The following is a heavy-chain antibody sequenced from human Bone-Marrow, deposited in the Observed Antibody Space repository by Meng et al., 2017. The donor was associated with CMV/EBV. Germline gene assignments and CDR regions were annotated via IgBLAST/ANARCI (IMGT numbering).Heavy chain of an antibody. CDR3: GRDVGYCSSTSCPGRGAYYYYGMGV. Sequence: GESLKISCAASGFTFNSSAMHWVRQAPGKGLEWVSVISYDGSNKYYADSVKGRFTISRDNSKNTLYLQMNSLRVEDTAVYYCGRDVGYCSSTSCPGRGAYYYYGMGVWGQGTTVTVSS. D-gene: IGHD2-2*01. CDR2: ISYDGSNK. J-gene: IGHJ6*02. V-gene: IGHV3-30-3*01. CDR1: GFTFNSSA.